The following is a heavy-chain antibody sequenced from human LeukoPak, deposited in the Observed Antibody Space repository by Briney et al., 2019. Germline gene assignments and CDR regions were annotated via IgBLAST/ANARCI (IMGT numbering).Heavy chain of an antibody. Sequence: GESLKISCKVSGYSFTTYWIGWVRQMPGKGLEWMGIIYPGDSDTRYSPSFQGQVTISVDKSITTAYLQWSSLKASDTAMYFCARSTGPSGSYDYWGQGTLVTVSS. CDR3: ARSTGPSGSYDY. CDR1: GYSFTTYW. CDR2: IYPGDSDT. V-gene: IGHV5-51*01. J-gene: IGHJ4*02. D-gene: IGHD1-26*01.